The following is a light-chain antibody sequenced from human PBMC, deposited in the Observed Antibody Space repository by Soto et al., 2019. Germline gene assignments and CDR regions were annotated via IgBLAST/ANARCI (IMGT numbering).Light chain of an antibody. CDR3: QQCGSSPWT. CDR1: QSVSSTY. CDR2: GAS. V-gene: IGKV3-20*01. Sequence: EIVLTQSPGTLSLSPGERATLSCMASQSVSSTYLAWYQQKPGQAPRLLIYGASSRATGIPDRFSGGGSGTDFSLTISRVEPEDFAVYYCQQCGSSPWTFGQGTKVEIK. J-gene: IGKJ1*01.